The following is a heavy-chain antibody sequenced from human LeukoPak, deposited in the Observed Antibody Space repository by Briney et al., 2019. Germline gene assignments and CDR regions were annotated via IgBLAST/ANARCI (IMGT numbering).Heavy chain of an antibody. CDR3: AKEASGHISDYIDY. Sequence: GGSLRLTCAASRFTFSGYAMSWVRQAPGKGLEWVSAITGSGSNTYYADSVKGRFTISRDNSKNTLYLQMNSLRADDTAVYYCAKEASGHISDYIDYWGQGTLVTVSS. V-gene: IGHV3-23*01. D-gene: IGHD5-12*01. CDR1: RFTFSGYA. CDR2: ITGSGSNT. J-gene: IGHJ4*02.